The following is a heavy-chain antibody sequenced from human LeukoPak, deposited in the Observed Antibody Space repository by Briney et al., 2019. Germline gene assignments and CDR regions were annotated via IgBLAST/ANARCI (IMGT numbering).Heavy chain of an antibody. J-gene: IGHJ6*04. V-gene: IGHV1-2*04. CDR3: ARAQDYYGMDV. CDR1: GYTFSGYY. CDR2: INPNSGGT. Sequence: EASVKVSCKASGYTFSGYYMHWVRQASGQGLEWMGWINPNSGGTNYAQKFQGWVTMTRDTSISTAYMELSRLRSDDTAVYYCARAQDYYGMDVWGKGTTVTVSS.